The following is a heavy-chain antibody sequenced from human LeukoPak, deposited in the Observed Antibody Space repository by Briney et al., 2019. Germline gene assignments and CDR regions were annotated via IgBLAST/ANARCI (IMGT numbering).Heavy chain of an antibody. CDR2: IIPIFGTA. D-gene: IGHD3-10*01. Sequence: SVKVSCKASGGTFSSYAISWVRQAPGQGLEWMGGIIPIFGTANYAQKFQGRVTITADESTSTAYMELSSLRSEDTAVYYCARSFTMVRGLIKDYFDYWGQGTLVTVSS. CDR1: GGTFSSYA. V-gene: IGHV1-69*13. CDR3: ARSFTMVRGLIKDYFDY. J-gene: IGHJ4*02.